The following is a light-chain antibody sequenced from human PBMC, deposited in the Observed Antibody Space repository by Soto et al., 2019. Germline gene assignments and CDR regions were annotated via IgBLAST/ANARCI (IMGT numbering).Light chain of an antibody. CDR1: SSDVGAYNY. CDR2: EVS. J-gene: IGLJ2*01. CDR3: NSYTSCNTVV. V-gene: IGLV2-14*01. Sequence: QSALTQPASVSGSPGQSITISCAGTSSDVGAYNYVSWYQQYPGKAPKLMIYEVSNRPSGVSNRFSGSKSGNTASLTISGLQAEDAGDYYCNSYTSCNTVVFGGGTKLTVL.